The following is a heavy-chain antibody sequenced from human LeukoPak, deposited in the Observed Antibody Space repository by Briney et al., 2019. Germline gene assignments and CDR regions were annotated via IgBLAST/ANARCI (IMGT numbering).Heavy chain of an antibody. CDR3: AREGWELLGRSKSWFDP. Sequence: SETLSLTCTVSGGSISSSSYYWGWIRQPPGKGLEWIGSIYYSGSTYYNPSLKSRVTISVDTSKSQFSLKLSSVTAADTAVYYCAREGWELLGRSKSWFDPWGQGTLVTVSS. D-gene: IGHD1-26*01. J-gene: IGHJ5*02. CDR2: IYYSGST. CDR1: GGSISSSSYY. V-gene: IGHV4-39*07.